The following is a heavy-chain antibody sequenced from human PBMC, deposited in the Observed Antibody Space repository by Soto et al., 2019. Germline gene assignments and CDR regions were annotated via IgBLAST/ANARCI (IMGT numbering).Heavy chain of an antibody. V-gene: IGHV4-34*01. CDR1: CGSFSGYY. J-gene: IGHJ3*02. Sequence: SETLSLTCAVYCGSFSGYYWSWIRQPPGKGLEWIGEINHSGSTNYNPSLKSRVTTSVDTSKNQFSLKLSSVTAADTAVYYCARGGGGWYPKRGAFDTWGQGTMVTVSS. CDR2: INHSGST. CDR3: ARGGGGWYPKRGAFDT. D-gene: IGHD6-19*01.